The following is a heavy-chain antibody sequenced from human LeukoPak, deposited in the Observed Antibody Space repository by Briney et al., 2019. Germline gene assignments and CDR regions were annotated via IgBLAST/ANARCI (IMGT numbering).Heavy chain of an antibody. Sequence: QTGGSLRLSCAASGFTFSSYAMSWVRQAPGKGLEWVSAISGSGGSTYYADSVKGRFTISRDNSKNTLYLQMNSLRAEDTAVYYCATNGEEPNYYYYGMDVWGQGITVTVSS. J-gene: IGHJ6*02. D-gene: IGHD3-10*01. CDR1: GFTFSSYA. CDR3: ATNGEEPNYYYYGMDV. CDR2: ISGSGGST. V-gene: IGHV3-23*01.